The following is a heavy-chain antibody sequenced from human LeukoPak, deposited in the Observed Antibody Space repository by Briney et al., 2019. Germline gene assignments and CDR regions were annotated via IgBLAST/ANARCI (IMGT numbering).Heavy chain of an antibody. Sequence: GGSLRLSCAASGFTFSSYWMSWVRQVPGKGLEWISYMSSSGHTTYYADSLEGRFTISRDNAKNSLYLQLNSLRAGDTAMYYCARSGYGDFDYWGQGTLVTVSS. CDR2: MSSSGHTT. V-gene: IGHV3-48*04. J-gene: IGHJ4*02. CDR3: ARSGYGDFDY. CDR1: GFTFSSYW. D-gene: IGHD5-18*01.